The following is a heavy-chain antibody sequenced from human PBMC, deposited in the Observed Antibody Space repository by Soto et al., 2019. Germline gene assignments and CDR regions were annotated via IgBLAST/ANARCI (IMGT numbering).Heavy chain of an antibody. V-gene: IGHV4-4*07. J-gene: IGHJ6*02. CDR3: ARGPRGYVYYHGMDV. CDR2: IDTSGTT. D-gene: IGHD3-10*01. CDR1: GGSISSYY. Sequence: XETLSLTCTVSGGSISSYYCSWIRQSSGKGLEWIGRIDTSGTTNYNPSLRSRVTMSVDASKNQFSLNLSSVTAADTAVYFCARGPRGYVYYHGMDVWGQGTTVTVSS.